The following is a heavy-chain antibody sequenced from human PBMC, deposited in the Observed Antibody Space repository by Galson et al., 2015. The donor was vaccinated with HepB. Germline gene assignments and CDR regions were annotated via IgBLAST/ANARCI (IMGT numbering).Heavy chain of an antibody. J-gene: IGHJ4*02. Sequence: SLRLSCAASGFTFSSYAMHWVRQAPGKGLGWVAVISYDGSNKYYADSVKGRFTISRDNSKNTLYLQMNSLRAEDTAVYYCARDLTMIGRFGPDYWGQGTLVTVSS. CDR2: ISYDGSNK. CDR3: ARDLTMIGRFGPDY. V-gene: IGHV3-30*04. D-gene: IGHD3-10*02. CDR1: GFTFSSYA.